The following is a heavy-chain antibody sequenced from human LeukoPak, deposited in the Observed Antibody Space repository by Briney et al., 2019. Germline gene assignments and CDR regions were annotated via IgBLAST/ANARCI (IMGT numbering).Heavy chain of an antibody. Sequence: GASVKVSCKASGGTFSSYAISWVRQAPGQGLEWMGRIIPILGIANYAQKFQGRVTITADKSTSAPYMELSSLRSEDTAVYYCARGPPDYYDSSGYYATNWFDPWGQGTLVTVSS. CDR3: ARGPPDYYDSSGYYATNWFDP. D-gene: IGHD3-22*01. V-gene: IGHV1-69*04. J-gene: IGHJ5*02. CDR2: IIPILGIA. CDR1: GGTFSSYA.